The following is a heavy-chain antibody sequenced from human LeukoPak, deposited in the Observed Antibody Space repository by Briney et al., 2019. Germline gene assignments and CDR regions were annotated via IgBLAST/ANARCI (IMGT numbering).Heavy chain of an antibody. J-gene: IGHJ5*02. CDR2: INPRDSYT. Sequence: GASLKISCKGPGSGFTSYWISGGRRRPGKGGGGRGGINPRDSYTNYSPSFHGHVTISADKSISTAYLQWSSLKASDTAMYYCARHGHFGWFDPWGQGTLVTVSS. CDR1: GSGFTSYW. CDR3: ARHGHFGWFDP. V-gene: IGHV5-10-1*01. D-gene: IGHD3-3*02.